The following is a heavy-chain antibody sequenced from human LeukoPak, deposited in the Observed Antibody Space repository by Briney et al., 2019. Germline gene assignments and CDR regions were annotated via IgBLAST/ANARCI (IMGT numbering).Heavy chain of an antibody. CDR1: GGSISGSNNY. V-gene: IGHV4-39*01. CDR3: AGDSSYYYDSSGYYVY. Sequence: SETLSLTCTVSGGSISGSNNYWGWIRQSPGKGLEWIGSIYYSGSTYYNPSLKSRVTISVDTSKNQFSLKLSSVTAADTAVYYCAGDSSYYYDSSGYYVYWGQGTLVTVSS. D-gene: IGHD3-22*01. CDR2: IYYSGST. J-gene: IGHJ4*02.